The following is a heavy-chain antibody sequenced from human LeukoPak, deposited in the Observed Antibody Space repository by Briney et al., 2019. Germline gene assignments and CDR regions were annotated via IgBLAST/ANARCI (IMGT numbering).Heavy chain of an antibody. V-gene: IGHV3-30*03. CDR1: GFAFSNYG. CDR2: ISYDGGNK. Sequence: GMSLRLSCAASGFAFSNYGMHWVRQAPGKGLEWVAMISYDGGNKYYADSVKGRFSISRDNSWNSLNLEMNSLRVEDTAMYFCAVQGGSGRKDFDYWGQGTLVTVSS. D-gene: IGHD1-26*01. J-gene: IGHJ4*02. CDR3: AVQGGSGRKDFDY.